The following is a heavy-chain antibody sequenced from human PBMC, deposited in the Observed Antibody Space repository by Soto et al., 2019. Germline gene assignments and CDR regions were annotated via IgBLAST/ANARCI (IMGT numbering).Heavy chain of an antibody. Sequence: QVTLRESGPVLVKPTETLTLTCTVFGFSLSNARMGVSWIRQPPGKALEWLAHIFSNDEKSYSTSLQSRLTISKDTSKSQVFLTMTNMDPVDTATYYCARIPRYSSLPVSPSPYYFDYWGQGTLVTVSS. J-gene: IGHJ4*02. V-gene: IGHV2-26*01. CDR1: GFSLSNARMG. D-gene: IGHD6-19*01. CDR2: IFSNDEK. CDR3: ARIPRYSSLPVSPSPYYFDY.